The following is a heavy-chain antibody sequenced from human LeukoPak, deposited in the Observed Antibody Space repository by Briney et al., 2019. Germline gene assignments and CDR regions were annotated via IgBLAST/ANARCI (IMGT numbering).Heavy chain of an antibody. CDR1: GFTFSSYA. CDR2: ISGSGGST. J-gene: IGHJ4*02. V-gene: IGHV3-23*01. Sequence: PGGSLRLSCAASGFTFSSYAMSWVRQAPGKGLEWVSAISGSGGSTYYADSVKGRFTISRDNSKNTLYLQMNSLRAEDTAVYYCARGLDYGDYERFDYWGQGTLVTVSS. CDR3: ARGLDYGDYERFDY. D-gene: IGHD4-17*01.